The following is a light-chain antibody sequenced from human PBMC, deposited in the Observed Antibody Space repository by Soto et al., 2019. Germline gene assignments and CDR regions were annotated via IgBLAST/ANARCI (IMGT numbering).Light chain of an antibody. J-gene: IGKJ1*01. CDR3: QQYSSSPRT. CDR2: GAS. Sequence: DTVLTQSPATLSLSPGERATLSCRASQSVSSTYLAWYQQKPGQAPRLLIYGASSRATGIPDRFSGSGSGTDFTLTISRLESEDFAVYYCQQYSSSPRTFGQGTKVDI. V-gene: IGKV3-20*01. CDR1: QSVSSTY.